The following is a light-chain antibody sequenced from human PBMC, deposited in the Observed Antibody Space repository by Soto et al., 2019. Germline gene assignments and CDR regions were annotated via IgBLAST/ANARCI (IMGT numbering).Light chain of an antibody. CDR3: SSYAGSNMGV. Sequence: QSALTQPPSASGSPGQSVTISCTGTSSDVGGYKFVSWYQQHPGKAPTLLIYEVTQRPSGVPDRFSGSKSGNTASLTVSGLQAEDDADYYCSSYAGSNMGVFGTGTKLTVL. CDR2: EVT. V-gene: IGLV2-8*01. CDR1: SSDVGGYKF. J-gene: IGLJ1*01.